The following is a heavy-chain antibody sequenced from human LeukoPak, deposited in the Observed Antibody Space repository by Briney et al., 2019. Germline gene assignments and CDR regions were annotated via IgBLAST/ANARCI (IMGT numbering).Heavy chain of an antibody. D-gene: IGHD4-17*01. J-gene: IGHJ4*02. CDR3: ARLIDGDYEETGTFDY. Sequence: SETLSLTCTVSGFSIIRGYYWGWIRQPPGKGLEWIGSIHHSGNTYYNLSLKSRVTISVDTSKNQFSLKVTSVTAADTAMYYCARLIDGDYEETGTFDYWGQGTLVTVSS. CDR2: IHHSGNT. V-gene: IGHV4-38-2*02. CDR1: GFSIIRGYY.